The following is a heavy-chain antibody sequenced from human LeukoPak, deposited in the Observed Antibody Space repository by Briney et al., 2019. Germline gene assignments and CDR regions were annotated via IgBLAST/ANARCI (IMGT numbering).Heavy chain of an antibody. J-gene: IGHJ4*02. CDR3: ARVSDYSNYFDF. CDR2: IWYDGSTK. D-gene: IGHD4-11*01. V-gene: IGHV3-33*08. CDR1: GFTFSNYP. Sequence: GGSLRLSCAASGFTFSNYPIHWVRQAPGKGLEWVAIIWYDGSTKYYAESVKGRFTISRDNSKNMLYLQMNSLRAEDTAVYYCARVSDYSNYFDFWGQGTLVTVSS.